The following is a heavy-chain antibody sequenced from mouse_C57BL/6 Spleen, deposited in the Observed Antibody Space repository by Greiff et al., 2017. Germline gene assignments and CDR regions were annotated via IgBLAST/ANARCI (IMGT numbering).Heavy chain of an antibody. CDR2: INPNNGGT. J-gene: IGHJ4*01. D-gene: IGHD1-1*01. Sequence: VQLQQSGPELVKPGASVKIPCKASGYTFTDYNMDWVKQSHGKSLEWIGDINPNNGGTIYNQKFKGKATLTVDKSSSTAYMELRSLTSEDTAVYYCARGEYYGSSPLRAMDYWGQGTSVTVSS. CDR1: GYTFTDYN. CDR3: ARGEYYGSSPLRAMDY. V-gene: IGHV1-18*01.